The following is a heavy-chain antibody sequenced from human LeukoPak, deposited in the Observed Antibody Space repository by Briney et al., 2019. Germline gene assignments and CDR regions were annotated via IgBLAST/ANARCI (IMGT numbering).Heavy chain of an antibody. CDR2: IYHSGST. Sequence: SSQTLSLTCAVSGGSISSGGYSWSCIRQPPGKGLECIGYIYHSGSTYYNPSLKSRVTISVDRSKNQFSLKLSSVTAADTAVYYCARVSVGELFSYYFDYWGQGTLVTVSS. D-gene: IGHD3-10*01. CDR1: GGSISSGGYS. CDR3: ARVSVGELFSYYFDY. V-gene: IGHV4-30-2*01. J-gene: IGHJ4*02.